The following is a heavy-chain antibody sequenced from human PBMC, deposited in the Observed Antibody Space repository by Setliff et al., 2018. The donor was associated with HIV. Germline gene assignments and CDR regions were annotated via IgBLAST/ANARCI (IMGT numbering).Heavy chain of an antibody. J-gene: IGHJ4*02. CDR2: IHYSGST. D-gene: IGHD3-10*01. CDR3: ARGRGVIKEKPFDE. CDR1: GGSISSHY. V-gene: IGHV4-59*11. Sequence: ETLSLTCTVSGGSISSHYWSWIRQPPLKGLEWIGYIHYSGSTNYNPSLKSRVTISVDTSKNQFSLRLSSVTAADTAVYYCARGRGVIKEKPFDEWGQGTLVTVSS.